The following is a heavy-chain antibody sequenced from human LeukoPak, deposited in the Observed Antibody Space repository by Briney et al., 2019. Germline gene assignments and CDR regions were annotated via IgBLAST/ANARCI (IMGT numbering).Heavy chain of an antibody. Sequence: GGSLRLSCAASGFTFSSYAMSWVRQAPGKGLEWVSAISGSGGSTYYADSVKGRFTISRDNSKNTLYLQMNSLRAEDTAVYYCAKDRFGQQLVSAFDYWGQGTLVTVSS. V-gene: IGHV3-23*01. CDR1: GFTFSSYA. J-gene: IGHJ4*02. CDR3: AKDRFGQQLVSAFDY. D-gene: IGHD6-13*01. CDR2: ISGSGGST.